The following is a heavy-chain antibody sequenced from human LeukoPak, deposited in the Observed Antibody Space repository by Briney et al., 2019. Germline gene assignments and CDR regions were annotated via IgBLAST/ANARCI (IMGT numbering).Heavy chain of an antibody. CDR3: ARVGYDYYDAFDI. D-gene: IGHD1-1*01. Sequence: GGSLRLSCAASGFTFSSYSMNWVRQAPGKGLEWVSSISSSSSYIYYAGSVKGRFTISRDNAKNSLYLQMNSLRAEDTAVYYCARVGYDYYDAFDIWGQGTMVTVSS. CDR2: ISSSSSYI. CDR1: GFTFSSYS. V-gene: IGHV3-21*01. J-gene: IGHJ3*02.